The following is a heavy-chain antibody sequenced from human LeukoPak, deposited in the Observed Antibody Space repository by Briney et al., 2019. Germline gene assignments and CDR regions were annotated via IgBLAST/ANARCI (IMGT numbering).Heavy chain of an antibody. Sequence: GGSLRLSCAASGFTFSSYAMSWVRQAPGKGLEWVSAISGSGGSTYYADSVKGRFTISRDNSKNTLYLQMNSLRAEDTAVYYCAKDNLAVADPYYFDYWGQGTLVTVPS. V-gene: IGHV3-23*01. CDR2: ISGSGGST. CDR1: GFTFSSYA. CDR3: AKDNLAVADPYYFDY. J-gene: IGHJ4*02. D-gene: IGHD6-19*01.